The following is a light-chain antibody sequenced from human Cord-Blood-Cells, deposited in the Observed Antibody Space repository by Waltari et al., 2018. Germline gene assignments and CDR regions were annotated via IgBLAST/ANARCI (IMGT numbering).Light chain of an antibody. Sequence: DPVSITCRASQSISSYLNWYQKKPGKAPKLLIYAASTLQSGVPSRFSGSGSGTDFTLTISRLQPEDYATYDCEPSYSTLIPFGQGTRLE. CDR2: AAS. CDR1: QSISSY. V-gene: IGKV1-39*01. CDR3: EPSYSTLIP. J-gene: IGKJ5*01.